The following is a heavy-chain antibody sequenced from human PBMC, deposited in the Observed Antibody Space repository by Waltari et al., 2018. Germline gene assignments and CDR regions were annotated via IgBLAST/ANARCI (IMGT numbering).Heavy chain of an antibody. D-gene: IGHD5-12*01. CDR2: IYYSGST. Sequence: QVQLQESGPGLVKPSETLSLTCTVSGGSISSYYWSWIRQPPGKGLEWIGYIYYSGSTNYNPSLKSRVTISVDTSKNQFSLKLSSVTAADTAVYYCARRGYGVDYWGQGTLVTVSS. V-gene: IGHV4-59*01. CDR3: ARRGYGVDY. J-gene: IGHJ4*02. CDR1: GGSISSYY.